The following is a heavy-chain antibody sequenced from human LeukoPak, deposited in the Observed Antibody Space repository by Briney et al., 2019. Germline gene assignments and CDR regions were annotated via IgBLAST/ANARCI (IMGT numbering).Heavy chain of an antibody. CDR3: ARTTEGYCRGRSCYSYYYYMDV. D-gene: IGHD2-15*01. Sequence: SETLSLTCTVSGGSISSYYWSWIRQPPGKGLEWIGYIYYSGYTNYNPSLKSRVTISVGTSKDQFSLKLSSVTAADTAVYYCARTTEGYCRGRSCYSYYYYMDVWGKGTTVTVSS. CDR1: GGSISSYY. CDR2: IYYSGYT. V-gene: IGHV4-59*01. J-gene: IGHJ6*03.